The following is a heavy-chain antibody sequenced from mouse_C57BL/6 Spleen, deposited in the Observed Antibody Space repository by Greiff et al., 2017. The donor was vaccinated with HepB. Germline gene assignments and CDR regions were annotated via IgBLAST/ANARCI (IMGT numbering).Heavy chain of an antibody. V-gene: IGHV1-42*01. CDR2: INPSTGGT. J-gene: IGHJ4*01. CDR3: ARKAFGWAMDY. Sequence: EVQLQQSGPELVKPGASVKISCKASGYSFTGYYMNWVKQSPEKSLEWIGEINPSTGGTTYNQKFKAKATLTVDKSSSTAYMQLKSLTSEDSAVYYCARKAFGWAMDYWGQGTSVTVSS. CDR1: GYSFTGYY. D-gene: IGHD2-3*01.